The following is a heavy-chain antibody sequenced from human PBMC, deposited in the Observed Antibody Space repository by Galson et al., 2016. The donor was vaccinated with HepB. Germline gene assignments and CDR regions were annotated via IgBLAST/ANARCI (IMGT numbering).Heavy chain of an antibody. CDR1: GFTFSSYG. Sequence: SLRLSCAASGFTFSSYGMHWVRQAPGKGLEWVAVIWYDGSYQYSADSLKGRFTISRDNAKNALYLQVNSLRDEDTAVYYCARGYYGSGSRVLSGYGMDVWGQGTMVTVSS. CDR2: IWYDGSYQ. CDR3: ARGYYGSGSRVLSGYGMDV. J-gene: IGHJ6*02. V-gene: IGHV3-33*01. D-gene: IGHD3-10*01.